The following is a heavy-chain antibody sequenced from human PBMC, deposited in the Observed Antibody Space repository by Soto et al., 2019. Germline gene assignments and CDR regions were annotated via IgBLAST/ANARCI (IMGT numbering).Heavy chain of an antibody. V-gene: IGHV3-33*01. CDR2: IWYDGSNR. J-gene: IGHJ6*02. D-gene: IGHD4-17*01. CDR1: GFTFSSYG. Sequence: QVQLVESGGGVVQPGRSLRLSCAATGFTFSSYGMYWVRQAAGKGLEWVAVIWYDGSNRYYADSVKGRFTISRDNAKNTLYLQMNRLRAEVTAVYYCAREELRDYGDYELNYGMDVWGQGTTVTVSS. CDR3: AREELRDYGDYELNYGMDV.